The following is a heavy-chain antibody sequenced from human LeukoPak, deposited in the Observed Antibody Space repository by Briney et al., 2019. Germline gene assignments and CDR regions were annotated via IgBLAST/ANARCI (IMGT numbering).Heavy chain of an antibody. Sequence: GGSLRLSCAASGFTFSSYGMHWVRQAPGKGLEWVAFIQDDGSDKYYADSVKGRFTISRDNSKNTLYLQMNSLRAEDTAVYYCAKGRGWEASYYYYYMDVWGKGTTVTISS. CDR1: GFTFSSYG. V-gene: IGHV3-30*02. D-gene: IGHD1-26*01. CDR2: IQDDGSDK. J-gene: IGHJ6*03. CDR3: AKGRGWEASYYYYYMDV.